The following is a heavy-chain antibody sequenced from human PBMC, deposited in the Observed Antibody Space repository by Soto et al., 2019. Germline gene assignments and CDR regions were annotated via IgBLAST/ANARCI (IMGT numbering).Heavy chain of an antibody. CDR2: IFYSGST. CDR1: GGSISSNSHY. V-gene: IGHV4-39*07. CDR3: ARSVFP. J-gene: IGHJ5*02. Sequence: PSETLSLTCAVSGGSISSNSHYWGWIRRPPGKGLEWIASIFYSGSTYYNPSLKSRVTISIDTSKNQFSLKLSSVTAADTAVYYCARSVFPWGQGTLVTVSS.